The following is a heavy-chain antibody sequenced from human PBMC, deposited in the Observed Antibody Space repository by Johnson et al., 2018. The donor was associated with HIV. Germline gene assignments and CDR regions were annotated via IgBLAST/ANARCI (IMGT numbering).Heavy chain of an antibody. D-gene: IGHD3-16*01. CDR1: GFTVSSNY. CDR3: ARVGASRFDAFHV. CDR2: VYSGGNT. Sequence: EVHLVESGGGLVQPGGSLRLSCAASGFTVSSNYMSWVRQAPGKGLEWVSIVYSGGNTYYTDSVKGRFTISRDNYKNTLYLQMNSLRAEDTAVYYCARVGASRFDAFHVWGQGTMVTVYS. J-gene: IGHJ3*01. V-gene: IGHV3-66*01.